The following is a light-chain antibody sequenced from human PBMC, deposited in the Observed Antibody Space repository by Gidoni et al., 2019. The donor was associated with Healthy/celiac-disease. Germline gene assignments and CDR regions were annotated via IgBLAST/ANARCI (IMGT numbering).Light chain of an antibody. J-gene: IGKJ3*01. CDR1: QDISNY. V-gene: IGKV1-33*01. Sequence: IQMTQSPSSLSASVGDRVTITCQASQDISNYLNWYQQKPGKAPKLLIYDASNLETGVPSRCSGSGSGTDFTLTSSSLQPEDIETYYCQQYDNLSFTFGPGTKVDIK. CDR2: DAS. CDR3: QQYDNLSFT.